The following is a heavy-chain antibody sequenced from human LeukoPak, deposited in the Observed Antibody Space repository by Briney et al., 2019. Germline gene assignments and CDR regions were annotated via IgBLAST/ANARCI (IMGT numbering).Heavy chain of an antibody. CDR2: IYYSGST. Sequence: SETLSLTCTVSGGSISSSRYDWGWIRQPPGQGLEWIGYIYYSGSTNYNPSLKSRVTISVDTSKNQFSLKLSSVTAADTAVYYCARALRYCSSTSCYEYYYYYGMDVWGQGTTVTVSS. CDR3: ARALRYCSSTSCYEYYYYYGMDV. D-gene: IGHD2-2*01. CDR1: GGSISSSRYD. V-gene: IGHV4-61*05. J-gene: IGHJ6*02.